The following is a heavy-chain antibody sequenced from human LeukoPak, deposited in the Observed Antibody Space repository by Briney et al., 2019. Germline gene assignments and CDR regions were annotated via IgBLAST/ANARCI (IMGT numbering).Heavy chain of an antibody. CDR1: GYSFTNYW. CDR3: ARLTSVTLPFDF. Sequence: PGESLKISCKGSGYSFTNYWIGWVRQMPGKGLEWMGNIYPGGSETRFSPSFQGQVTISVDKSTGTAYLQWSRLKASDTAMYYCARLTSVTLPFDFWGQGTLVTVSS. D-gene: IGHD4-17*01. CDR2: IYPGGSET. V-gene: IGHV5-51*01. J-gene: IGHJ4*02.